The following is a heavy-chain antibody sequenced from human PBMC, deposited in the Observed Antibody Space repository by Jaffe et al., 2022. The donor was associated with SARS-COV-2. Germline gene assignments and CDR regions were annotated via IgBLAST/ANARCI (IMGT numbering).Heavy chain of an antibody. CDR1: GFTFGDYA. J-gene: IGHJ4*02. V-gene: IGHV3-49*03. CDR2: IRSEPYGGTT. Sequence: EVQLVESGGGLVQPGRSLRLSCTASGFTFGDYAMSWFRQAPGKGLEWVGFIRSEPYGGTTEYAASVKGRFTISRDDSKSIAYLQMNSLKTEDTAVYYCTRRIDSSGWNYFDYGGQGTLVTVSS. CDR3: TRRIDSSGWNYFDY. D-gene: IGHD6-19*01.